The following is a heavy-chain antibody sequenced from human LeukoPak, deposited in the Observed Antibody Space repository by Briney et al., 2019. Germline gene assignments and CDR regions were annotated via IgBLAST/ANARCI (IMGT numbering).Heavy chain of an antibody. Sequence: KPSETLSLTCTVSGGSISSYYWSWIRQPAGKGLEWIGRIYTSGSTNYNPSLKSRVTMSVDTSKNQFSLKLSSVTAPDTAVYYCPRDLSVVPAANNVGGFDYWGQGTLVTVSS. V-gene: IGHV4-4*07. CDR3: PRDLSVVPAANNVGGFDY. CDR2: IYTSGST. D-gene: IGHD2-2*01. CDR1: GGSISSYY. J-gene: IGHJ4*02.